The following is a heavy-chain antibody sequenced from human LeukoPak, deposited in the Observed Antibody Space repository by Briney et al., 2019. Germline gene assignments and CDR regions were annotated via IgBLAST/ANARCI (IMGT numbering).Heavy chain of an antibody. CDR2: IKTKTDGGTT. CDR1: GFIFSSAW. Sequence: GGSLRLSCAASGFIFSSAWMSWVRQAPGKGLEWVGHIKTKTDGGTTDYAAPVKGRFTISRDDSKNTVYLQMNSLRAEDTAVYYCARDRAPDYWGQGTLVTVSS. J-gene: IGHJ4*02. V-gene: IGHV3-15*05. CDR3: ARDRAPDY.